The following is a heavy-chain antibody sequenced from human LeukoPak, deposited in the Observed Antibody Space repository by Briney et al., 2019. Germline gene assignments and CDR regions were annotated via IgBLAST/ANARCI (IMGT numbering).Heavy chain of an antibody. CDR3: ASTYYYGSGSWYYFDY. J-gene: IGHJ4*02. Sequence: PSETLSLTCTVSGGSVSSGSYYWSWIRQPPGKGLEWIGYIYYSGSTNYNPSPKSRVTISVDTSKNQFSLKLSSVTAADTAVYYCASTYYYGSGSWYYFDYWGQGTLVTVSS. CDR1: GGSVSSGSYY. D-gene: IGHD3-10*01. V-gene: IGHV4-61*01. CDR2: IYYSGST.